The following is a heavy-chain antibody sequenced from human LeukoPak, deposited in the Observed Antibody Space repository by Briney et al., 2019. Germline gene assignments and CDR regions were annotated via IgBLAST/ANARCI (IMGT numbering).Heavy chain of an antibody. CDR2: MDPNTGNT. V-gene: IGHV1-8*03. CDR1: GYTFTTYG. J-gene: IGHJ4*02. Sequence: GASVKVSCKASGYTFTTYGINWVRQATGQGFEWLGRMDPNTGNTYYAQKFQGRVTITRDTSISTAYLDLSSLRSDDTAIYYCARGHICDYWGQGTLVTVSS. D-gene: IGHD2-21*01. CDR3: ARGHICDY.